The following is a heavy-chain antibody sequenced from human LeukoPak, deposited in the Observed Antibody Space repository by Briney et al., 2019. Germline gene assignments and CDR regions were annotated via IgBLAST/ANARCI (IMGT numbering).Heavy chain of an antibody. V-gene: IGHV3-7*01. J-gene: IGHJ3*02. CDR3: ARERWGRPEVHAGIAAAGNDAFDI. CDR2: IKQDGSEK. Sequence: GGSLRLSCAASRFTFSSYWMSWVRQAPGKGLEWVANIKQDGSEKYYVDSVKGRFTISRDNAKNSLYLQMNSLRAEDTAVYYCARERWGRPEVHAGIAAAGNDAFDIWGQGTMVTVSS. CDR1: RFTFSSYW. D-gene: IGHD6-13*01.